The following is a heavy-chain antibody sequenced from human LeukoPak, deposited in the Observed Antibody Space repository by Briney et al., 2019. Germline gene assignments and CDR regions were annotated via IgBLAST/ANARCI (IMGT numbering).Heavy chain of an antibody. CDR1: GGSFSSSSYY. Sequence: SVTLSLTCTVSGGSFSSSSYYCGWSRQPPGKGLVWIGIIYYRGSTYYNPSLKSRVTISVDTSKNQFSLKLSSVTAADTAVYYCARHLSSSDAFDIWGQGTMVTVSS. CDR3: ARHLSSSDAFDI. CDR2: IYYRGST. V-gene: IGHV4-39*01. D-gene: IGHD6-6*01. J-gene: IGHJ3*02.